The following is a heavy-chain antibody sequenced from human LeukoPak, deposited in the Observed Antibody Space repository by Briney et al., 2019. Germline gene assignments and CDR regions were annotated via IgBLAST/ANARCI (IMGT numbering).Heavy chain of an antibody. Sequence: GGSLRLSCAASGFTFSDYYMSWIRQAPGKGLEWVSYISSSSSYTNYADSVKGRFTISRDNAKNSLYLQVNSLRAEDTAVYYCARDFKAVAGTSHEVFDYWGQGTLVTVSS. CDR1: GFTFSDYY. V-gene: IGHV3-11*05. D-gene: IGHD6-19*01. CDR2: ISSSSSYT. J-gene: IGHJ4*02. CDR3: ARDFKAVAGTSHEVFDY.